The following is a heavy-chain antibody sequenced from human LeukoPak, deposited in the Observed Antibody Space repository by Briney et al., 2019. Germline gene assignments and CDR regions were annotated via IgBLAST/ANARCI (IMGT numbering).Heavy chain of an antibody. CDR2: IYYSGST. V-gene: IGHV4-59*01. CDR1: GGSISSYY. J-gene: IGHJ4*02. Sequence: SETLSLTCTVSGGSISSYYWSWIRQPPGKGLEWIGYIYYSGSTNYNPSLKSRVTISVETSKNQFSLKLSSVTAADTAVYFCARRHVEYSSSSDPYYFDYWGQGTLVTVSS. D-gene: IGHD6-6*01. CDR3: ARRHVEYSSSSDPYYFDY.